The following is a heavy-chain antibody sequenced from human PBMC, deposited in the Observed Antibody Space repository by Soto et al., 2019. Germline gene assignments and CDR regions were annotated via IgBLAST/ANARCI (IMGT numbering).Heavy chain of an antibody. J-gene: IGHJ4*02. CDR3: ARERTYCGGDCYRHFDY. D-gene: IGHD2-21*02. CDR1: GFTFSSYG. CDR2: IWYDGSNK. V-gene: IGHV3-33*01. Sequence: GGSLRLSCAASGFTFSSYGMHWVRQAPGKGLEWVAVIWYDGSNKYYADSVKGRFTISRDNSKNTLYLQMNSLRAEDTAVYYCARERTYCGGDCYRHFDYWGQGTLVPVSS.